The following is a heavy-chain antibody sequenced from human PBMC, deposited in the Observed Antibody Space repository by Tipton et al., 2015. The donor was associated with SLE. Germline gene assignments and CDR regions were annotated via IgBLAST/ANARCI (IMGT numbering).Heavy chain of an antibody. D-gene: IGHD3-10*01. Sequence: SLRLSCIGSGFTFGDYPMSWVRQAPGKGLEWVGFIRKKTYGGTTEYAASVKGRFTISRDDSKSIVYLQMNSLKTEDTAVYYCTRASMVQGYNWFDPWGQGTLVNVSS. CDR1: GFTFGDYP. CDR3: TRASMVQGYNWFDP. CDR2: IRKKTYGGTT. V-gene: IGHV3-49*04. J-gene: IGHJ5*02.